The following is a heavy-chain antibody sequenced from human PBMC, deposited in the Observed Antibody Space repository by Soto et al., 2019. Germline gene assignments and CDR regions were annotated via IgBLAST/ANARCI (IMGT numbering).Heavy chain of an antibody. CDR2: IYYSGST. Sequence: QVQLQESGPGLVKPSQTLSLTCTVSGGSISSGGYYWSWIRQHPGKALEWIGYIYYSGSTYYKPFLNSRVTVSVAPSKNQFPLKPSCLTVADTAVYYLGRGVFPLGRGTLVTVSS. V-gene: IGHV4-31*03. J-gene: IGHJ5*02. CDR3: GRGVFP. CDR1: GGSISSGGYY.